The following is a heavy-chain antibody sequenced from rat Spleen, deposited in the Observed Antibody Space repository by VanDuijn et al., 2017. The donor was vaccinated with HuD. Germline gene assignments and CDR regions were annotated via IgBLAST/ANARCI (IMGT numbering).Heavy chain of an antibody. D-gene: IGHD1-4*01. J-gene: IGHJ4*01. CDR3: TRGRKPGYNSYYVMDA. CDR1: GFTFSNYY. V-gene: IGHV5S23*01. Sequence: EVQLVESGGGLVQPGRSLKLSCAASGFTFSNYYMAWVRQAPTKGLEWVASITNSGGSTYYRDSVKGRFTISRDNAKSTLYLQMDSLRSEDTATYYCTRGRKPGYNSYYVMDAWGQGASVTVSS. CDR2: ITNSGGST.